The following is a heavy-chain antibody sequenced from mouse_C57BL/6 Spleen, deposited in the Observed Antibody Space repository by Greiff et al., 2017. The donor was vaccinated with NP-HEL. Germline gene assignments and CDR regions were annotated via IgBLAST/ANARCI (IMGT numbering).Heavy chain of an antibody. CDR2: INYDGSST. J-gene: IGHJ3*01. Sequence: EVKLVESEGGLVQPGRSMKLSCTASGFTFSDYYMAWVRQVPEKGLEWVANINYDGSSTYYLDSLKSRFIISRDNAKNILYLQMSSLKSEDTATYYCARGNDYDGGSWFAYWGQGTLVTVSA. V-gene: IGHV5-16*01. CDR1: GFTFSDYY. D-gene: IGHD2-4*01. CDR3: ARGNDYDGGSWFAY.